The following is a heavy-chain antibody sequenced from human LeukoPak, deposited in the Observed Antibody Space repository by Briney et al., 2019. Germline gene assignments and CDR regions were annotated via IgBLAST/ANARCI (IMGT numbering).Heavy chain of an antibody. CDR1: GYTFTSYG. CDR3: ARDVGATPGIDY. Sequence: EASVKVSCKASGYTFTSYGISWVRQAPGQGLEWMGWISAYNGNTNYAQKLQGRVTMTTDTSTSTAYVELRSLRSDDTAVYYCARDVGATPGIDYWGQGTLVTVSS. CDR2: ISAYNGNT. J-gene: IGHJ4*02. D-gene: IGHD1-26*01. V-gene: IGHV1-18*01.